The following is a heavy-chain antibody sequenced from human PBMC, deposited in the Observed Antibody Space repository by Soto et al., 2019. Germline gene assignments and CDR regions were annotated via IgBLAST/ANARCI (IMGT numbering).Heavy chain of an antibody. D-gene: IGHD6-6*01. V-gene: IGHV4-39*01. J-gene: IGHJ6*03. CDR3: ARNSYTSSSAGGGYYYYMDV. CDR1: GGSISSSSYY. CDR2: IYYSGST. Sequence: SETLSLTCTVSGGSISSSSYYWGWIRQPPGKGLEWIGSIYYSGSTYYNPSLKSRVTISVDTSKNQFSLKLSSVTAADTAVYYCARNSYTSSSAGGGYYYYMDVWGKGTTVTVSS.